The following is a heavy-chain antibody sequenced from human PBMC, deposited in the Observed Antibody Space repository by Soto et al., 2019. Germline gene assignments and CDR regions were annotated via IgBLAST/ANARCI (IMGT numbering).Heavy chain of an antibody. CDR3: ARDGPHRWIDY. J-gene: IGHJ4*02. CDR1: GYTFSDCR. CDR2: INPSGGAT. Sequence: RASVKVSCKASGYTFSDCRMHWVRQAPGQGLEWMGIINPSGGATTYAQKFQGRVTMTRDTSTSTVYMDLSSLTSEDTAVYYCARDGPHRWIDYWGQGTLVT. V-gene: IGHV1-46*01.